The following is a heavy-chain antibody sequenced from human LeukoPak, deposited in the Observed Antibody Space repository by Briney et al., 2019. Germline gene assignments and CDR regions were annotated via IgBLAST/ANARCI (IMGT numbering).Heavy chain of an antibody. J-gene: IGHJ4*02. Sequence: TTGGSLRLSCAASGFTFSNAWKSWVRQAPGKGLEWVGRIKSKTDGGTTDYAAPVKGRFTISRDDSKNTLYLQMNSLKTEDTAVYYCTTGPGDSSGYYYHRDYWGQGTLVTVSS. CDR1: GFTFSNAW. CDR2: IKSKTDGGTT. CDR3: TTGPGDSSGYYYHRDY. D-gene: IGHD3-22*01. V-gene: IGHV3-15*01.